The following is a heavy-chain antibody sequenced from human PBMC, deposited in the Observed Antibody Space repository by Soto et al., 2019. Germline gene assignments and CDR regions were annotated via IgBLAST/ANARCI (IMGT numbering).Heavy chain of an antibody. V-gene: IGHV3-7*01. CDR3: VRDTRSASY. J-gene: IGHJ4*02. Sequence: EVQLVESGGGLVQPGGSLRLSCAASGFTFSSHWMSWVRQAPGKGLEWVANIKQDGSDKFYVDSVKGRFTISRDNAKNSLYLQMNSLGAEDTAVYYCVRDTRSASYWGQGTLVTVSS. D-gene: IGHD3-10*01. CDR2: IKQDGSDK. CDR1: GFTFSSHW.